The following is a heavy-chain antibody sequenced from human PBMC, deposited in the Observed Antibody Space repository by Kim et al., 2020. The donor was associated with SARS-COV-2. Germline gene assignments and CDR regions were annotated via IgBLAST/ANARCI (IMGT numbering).Heavy chain of an antibody. V-gene: IGHV1-69*04. Sequence: SVKVSCKASGGTFSSYAISWVRQAPGQGLEWMGRIIPILGITNYAQELQGRVMITADKSTSTVYMELSSLRSEDTAVYYCAKDRVSMVRGVIDNYYYYG. CDR1: GGTFSSYA. CDR3: AKDRVSMVRGVIDNYYYYG. D-gene: IGHD3-10*01. J-gene: IGHJ6*01. CDR2: IIPILGIT.